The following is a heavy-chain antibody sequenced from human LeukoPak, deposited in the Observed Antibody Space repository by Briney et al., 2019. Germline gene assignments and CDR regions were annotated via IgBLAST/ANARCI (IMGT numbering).Heavy chain of an antibody. Sequence: PSETLSLTCTVSGGSISSSSYYWGWIRQPPGKGLEWIGSIYYSGSTYYNPSLKSRVTISVDTSKNQFSLKLSSVTAADTAVYYCARDGAYWFDPWGQGTLVTVSS. D-gene: IGHD4/OR15-4a*01. J-gene: IGHJ5*02. CDR2: IYYSGST. V-gene: IGHV4-39*07. CDR1: GGSISSSSYY. CDR3: ARDGAYWFDP.